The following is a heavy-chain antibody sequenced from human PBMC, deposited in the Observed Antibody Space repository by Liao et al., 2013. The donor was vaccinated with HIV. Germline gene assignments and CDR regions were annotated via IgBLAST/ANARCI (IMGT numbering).Heavy chain of an antibody. CDR1: GGSFSGFY. CDR3: ARGSRYFDWILSGPRLITDAFSF. CDR2: INQSGST. D-gene: IGHD3-9*01. Sequence: QVQLQQWGAGLLKPSETLSLTCAVYGGSFSGFYWSWIRQPPGKGLEWIGEINQSGSTNYNPSLKSRVTISVDTSKNQFSLKVSSVTAADTAVYYCARGSRYFDWILSGPRLITDAFSFWGQGTTVTVSS. V-gene: IGHV4-34*01. J-gene: IGHJ3*01.